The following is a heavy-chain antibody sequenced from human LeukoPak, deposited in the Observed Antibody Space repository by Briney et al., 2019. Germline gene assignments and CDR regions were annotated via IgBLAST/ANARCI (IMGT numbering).Heavy chain of an antibody. CDR1: GFTVSSNY. D-gene: IGHD4-23*01. V-gene: IGHV3-53*01. CDR3: AREVPVACKDV. CDR2: IYSGGST. Sequence: GGSLRLSCAASGFTVSSNYMSWVRQAPGKGLEWVSVIYSGGSTYYADSVKGRFTISRDNSKNTLYLQMNSLRAEDTAVYYCAREVPVACKDVWGQGTTVTVSS. J-gene: IGHJ6*02.